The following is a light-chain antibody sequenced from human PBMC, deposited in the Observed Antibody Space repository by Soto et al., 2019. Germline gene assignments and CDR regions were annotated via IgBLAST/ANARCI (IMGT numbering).Light chain of an antibody. CDR2: DVS. J-gene: IGLJ2*01. V-gene: IGLV2-14*01. CDR3: SSYTSSSTLV. Sequence: QSALTQPASVSGSPGQSITISCTGTSSDFGGYNYVSWYQQHPGKAPKLMIYDVSNRPSGVSNRFYGSKSGNTASLTISGLHAEDEADYYCSSYTSSSTLVFGGGTKLTVL. CDR1: SSDFGGYNY.